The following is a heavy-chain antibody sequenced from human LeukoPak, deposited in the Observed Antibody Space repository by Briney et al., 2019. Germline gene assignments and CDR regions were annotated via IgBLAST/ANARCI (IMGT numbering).Heavy chain of an antibody. CDR3: AKRDSSGWGALDY. V-gene: IGHV3-23*01. CDR1: GFTFSSYA. Sequence: PGGSLRLSCVVSGFTFSSYAMNWVRQAPGKGLEWVSAISGSGGSTHYADPVKGRFTISRDNPKNTMYVQMNSLRAEDTAVYYCAKRDSSGWGALDYWGQGTLVTVSS. J-gene: IGHJ4*02. D-gene: IGHD6-19*01. CDR2: ISGSGGST.